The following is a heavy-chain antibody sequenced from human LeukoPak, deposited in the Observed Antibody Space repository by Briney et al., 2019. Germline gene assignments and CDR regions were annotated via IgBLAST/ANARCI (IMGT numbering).Heavy chain of an antibody. CDR2: TSYDGSSK. Sequence: TGGSLRLSCAASGFTFSSYGMHWVRQAPGKGLEWVSVTSYDGSSKYYADSVKGRLTIYRDNSKNTLYLQMNSLRAEDTAVYYCAREAAVSGPSLKAEYFDYWGQGTLVTVSS. J-gene: IGHJ4*02. CDR1: GFTFSSYG. V-gene: IGHV3-30*03. D-gene: IGHD6-19*01. CDR3: AREAAVSGPSLKAEYFDY.